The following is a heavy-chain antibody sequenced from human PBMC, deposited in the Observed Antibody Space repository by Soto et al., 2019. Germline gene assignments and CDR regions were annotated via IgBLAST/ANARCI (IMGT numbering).Heavy chain of an antibody. CDR1: GYIFINYA. D-gene: IGHD3-16*02. J-gene: IGHJ5*02. V-gene: IGHV1-3*01. Sequence: ASVKVSCKASGYIFINYAIHWVRQAPGQRLEWMGWINAGKGGTIYSQKFQDRITINRDTSASTAYMELGRLRPEDMAVYYCARSPMNGGVIGAFDPWGQGTLVTVSS. CDR3: ARSPMNGGVIGAFDP. CDR2: INAGKGGT.